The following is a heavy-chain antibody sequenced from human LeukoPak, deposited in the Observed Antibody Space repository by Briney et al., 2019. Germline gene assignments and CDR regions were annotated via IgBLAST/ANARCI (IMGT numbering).Heavy chain of an antibody. V-gene: IGHV1-69*06. CDR3: ASRAIAVGGTTDYYYYYMDV. D-gene: IGHD6-19*01. Sequence: SVKVSCKASGDTFSNYAISWVRQAPGQGLEWMGGIIPIFGTANYAQKFQGRVTITADKSTSTAYMELSSLRSEDTAVYYCASRAIAVGGTTDYYYYYMDVWGKGTTVTVSS. CDR2: IIPIFGTA. J-gene: IGHJ6*03. CDR1: GDTFSNYA.